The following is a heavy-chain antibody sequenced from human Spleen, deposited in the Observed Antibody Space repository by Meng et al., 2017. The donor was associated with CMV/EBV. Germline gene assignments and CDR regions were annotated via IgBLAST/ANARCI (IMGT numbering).Heavy chain of an antibody. V-gene: IGHV3-23*01. CDR1: KFVFTNYA. D-gene: IGHD6-13*01. CDR3: ASTYSSSWHLHVDY. Sequence: SKFVFTNYAMTWVRQAPGKGLEWVSASISGNGDRTYYADSVKGRFTISRHNAKNSLYLQMNSLRAEDTAVYYCASTYSSSWHLHVDYWGQGTLVTVSS. J-gene: IGHJ4*02. CDR2: ISGNGDRT.